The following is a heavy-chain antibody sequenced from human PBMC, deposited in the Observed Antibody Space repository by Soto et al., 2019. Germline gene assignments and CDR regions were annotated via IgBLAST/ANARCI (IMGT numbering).Heavy chain of an antibody. D-gene: IGHD3-22*01. J-gene: IGHJ3*02. V-gene: IGHV3-23*01. Sequence: GGSLRLSCAASGFSFSSYAMISVRQAPGKGLGWVSAISGSGGSTYYADSVKGRFTISRDNSKNTLYLQMNSLRAEDTAVYYCAKDFCAYYYDSSSYSCDAFDIWGQGTMVTVSS. CDR3: AKDFCAYYYDSSSYSCDAFDI. CDR1: GFSFSSYA. CDR2: ISGSGGST.